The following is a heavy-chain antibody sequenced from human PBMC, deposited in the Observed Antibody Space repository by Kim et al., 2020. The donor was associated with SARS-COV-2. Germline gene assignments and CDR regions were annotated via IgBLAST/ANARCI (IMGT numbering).Heavy chain of an antibody. CDR2: INHSGST. D-gene: IGHD2-2*01. Sequence: SETLSLTCAVYGGSFSGYYWSWIRQPPGKGLEWIGEINHSGSTNYNPSLKSRVTISVDTSKNQFSLKLSSVTAADTAVYYCARGSILGYCSSTSCLNPNDYYYYGMDVWGQGTTVTVSS. CDR1: GGSFSGYY. CDR3: ARGSILGYCSSTSCLNPNDYYYYGMDV. V-gene: IGHV4-34*01. J-gene: IGHJ6*02.